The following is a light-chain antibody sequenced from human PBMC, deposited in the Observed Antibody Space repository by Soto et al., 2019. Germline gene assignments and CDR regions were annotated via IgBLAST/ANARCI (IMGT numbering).Light chain of an antibody. CDR2: GNS. V-gene: IGLV1-40*01. CDR1: SSNIGAGYD. J-gene: IGLJ2*01. CDR3: QSYDSILDVV. Sequence: QSVLTQPPSASETPGQRVTISCTGSSSNIGAGYDVHWYQQLPGTAPKLLIYGNSNRPSGVPDRFSGSKSGTSASLAITGLQAEDEADYYCQSYDSILDVVFGGGTKLTVL.